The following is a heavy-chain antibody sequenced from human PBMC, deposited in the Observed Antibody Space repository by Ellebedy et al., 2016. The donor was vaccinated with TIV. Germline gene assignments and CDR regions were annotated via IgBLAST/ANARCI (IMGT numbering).Heavy chain of an antibody. CDR2: ISSSSSYI. V-gene: IGHV3-21*01. CDR1: GFTFSSYS. Sequence: PGGSLRLSCAASGFTFSSYSMNWVRQAPGKGLEWVSSISSSSSYIYYADSVKGRFTISRDNAKNSLYLQMNSLRAEDKAVYYCARDHLGYSYGYCDYWGQGTLVTVSS. D-gene: IGHD5-18*01. CDR3: ARDHLGYSYGYCDY. J-gene: IGHJ4*02.